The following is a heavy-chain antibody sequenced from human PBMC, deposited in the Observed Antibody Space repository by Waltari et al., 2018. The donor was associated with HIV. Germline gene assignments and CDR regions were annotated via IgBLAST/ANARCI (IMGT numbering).Heavy chain of an antibody. CDR3: ARDSSSWFDY. Sequence: QVQLVQSGSELKNSGATVKVSCKASGYSLTGDATPWVRQAPGQGLEWMGWINTNTGNPAYVQGFTGRFVFSLDTSVSTAYLQISSLKAEDTAVYYCARDSSSWFDYWGHGTLVTVSS. J-gene: IGHJ4*01. D-gene: IGHD6-13*01. CDR1: GYSLTGDA. V-gene: IGHV7-4-1*02. CDR2: INTNTGNP.